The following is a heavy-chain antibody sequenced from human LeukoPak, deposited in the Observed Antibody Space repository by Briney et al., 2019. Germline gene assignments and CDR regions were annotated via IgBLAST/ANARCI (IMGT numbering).Heavy chain of an antibody. V-gene: IGHV4-59*01. J-gene: IGHJ3*02. CDR1: GGSISSYY. D-gene: IGHD3-22*01. CDR3: ARGGLDSNGYWVAFGI. Sequence: SETLSLTCTVSGGSISSYYWSWIRQPPGKGLEWIGYIHYTGSTNYSPSLKSRVTISVDTSMNQFSLKLSSVTAADTAVYYCARGGLDSNGYWVAFGIWGQGTMVTVSS. CDR2: IHYTGST.